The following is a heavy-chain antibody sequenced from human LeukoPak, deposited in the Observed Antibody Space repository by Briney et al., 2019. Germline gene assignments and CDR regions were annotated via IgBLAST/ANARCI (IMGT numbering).Heavy chain of an antibody. Sequence: GGSLRLSCAASGFTFSSYGMHWVRQAPGKGLEWVAVISYDGSNKYYADSVKGRFTISRDNSKNTLYLQMNSLRAEDTAVYYCAKDIDDYVWGSYPEYYFDYWGQGTLVTVSS. CDR3: AKDIDDYVWGSYPEYYFDY. J-gene: IGHJ4*02. D-gene: IGHD3-16*02. V-gene: IGHV3-30*18. CDR1: GFTFSSYG. CDR2: ISYDGSNK.